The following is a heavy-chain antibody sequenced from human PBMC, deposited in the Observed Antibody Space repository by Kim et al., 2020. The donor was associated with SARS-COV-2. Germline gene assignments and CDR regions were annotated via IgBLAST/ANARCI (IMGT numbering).Heavy chain of an antibody. Sequence: SETLSLTCTVSGGSISSSSYYWGWIRQPPGKGLEWIGSIYYSGSTYYNPSLKSRVTISVDTSKNQFSLKLSSVTAADTAVYYCTRIRNSKGRPWLGWFDPWGQGTLVTVSS. J-gene: IGHJ5*02. CDR2: IYYSGST. D-gene: IGHD3-9*01. V-gene: IGHV4-39*01. CDR3: TRIRNSKGRPWLGWFDP. CDR1: GGSISSSSYY.